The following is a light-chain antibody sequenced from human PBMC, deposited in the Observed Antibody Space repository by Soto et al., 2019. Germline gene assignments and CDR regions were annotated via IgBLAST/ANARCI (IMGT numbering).Light chain of an antibody. Sequence: DIKMTMPPSSMSASVEDRVIITCRASQSIINHVNWYQQKPCKAPTLLIYKAATLKSGGPSRCSGSGSWTEVTLIIISRQPSEVSTDYCYQQDNYSRTFGQGTMVDI. CDR2: KAA. CDR3: QQDNYSRT. J-gene: IGKJ1*01. V-gene: IGKV1-5*03. CDR1: QSIINH.